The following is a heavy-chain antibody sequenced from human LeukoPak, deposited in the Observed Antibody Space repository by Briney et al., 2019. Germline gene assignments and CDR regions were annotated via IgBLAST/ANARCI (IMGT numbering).Heavy chain of an antibody. J-gene: IGHJ4*02. V-gene: IGHV3-73*01. D-gene: IGHD2-2*01. CDR2: IRSKANSYAT. Sequence: GGSLRLSCAASGFTFSGSAMHWVRQASGKGLEWVGRIRSKANSYATAYAASVKGRFTISRDGSKNTAYLQMNSLKTEDTAVYYCTRLDIVVVPAANGWGQGTLVTVSS. CDR3: TRLDIVVVPAANG. CDR1: GFTFSGSA.